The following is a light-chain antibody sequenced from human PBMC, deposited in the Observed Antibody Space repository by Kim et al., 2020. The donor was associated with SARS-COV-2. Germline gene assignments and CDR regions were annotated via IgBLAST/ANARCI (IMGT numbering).Light chain of an antibody. CDR1: SLRSYY. Sequence: LGQTVMITCQGNSLRSYYASWYQQKPGRAPVLVIYGKNNRPSGIPDRFSGSSSGNTASLTITGAQAEDEADYYCNSRDSSGNHLRVFGGGTQLTVL. CDR2: GKN. CDR3: NSRDSSGNHLRV. J-gene: IGLJ2*01. V-gene: IGLV3-19*01.